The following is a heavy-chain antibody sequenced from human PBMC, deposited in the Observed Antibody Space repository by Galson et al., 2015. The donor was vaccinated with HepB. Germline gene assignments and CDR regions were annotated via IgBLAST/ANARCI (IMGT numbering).Heavy chain of an antibody. CDR3: ARLPRFGELLDY. CDR2: ISGSGGST. J-gene: IGHJ4*02. D-gene: IGHD3-10*01. V-gene: IGHV3-23*01. Sequence: SLRLSCAASGFTFSSYAMSWVRQAPGKGLEWVSAISGSGGSTYYADSVKGRFTISRDNSKNTLYLQMNSLRAEDTAMYYCARLPRFGELLDYWGQGTLVTVSS. CDR1: GFTFSSYA.